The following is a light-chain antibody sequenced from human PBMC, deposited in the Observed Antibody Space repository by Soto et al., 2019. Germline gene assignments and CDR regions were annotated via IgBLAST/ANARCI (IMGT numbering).Light chain of an antibody. V-gene: IGLV1-44*01. J-gene: IGLJ3*02. CDR3: AAWDDSLNGWV. CDR1: SFNIGRNP. Sequence: QSVPAHPPSASGTPEKSVTISCSAGSFNIGRNPVNWYRQLPGTAPKLLSHTNDQRPSGVPDRFSGSKSDTSASLAISGLRSEDEADYYCAAWDDSLNGWVFGGGTKVTV. CDR2: TND.